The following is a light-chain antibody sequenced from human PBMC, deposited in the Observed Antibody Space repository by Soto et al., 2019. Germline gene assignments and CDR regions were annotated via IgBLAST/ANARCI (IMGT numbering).Light chain of an antibody. V-gene: IGLV1-47*01. CDR3: AAWHDGLSGYV. Sequence: QSVLTQPPSASGTPGQTITISCSGSRSNVATNYVYWFQQLPGTATKLLIYRNDQRPSGVPDRFSGSKSGTSGSLAISGLRSEDEADYYCAAWHDGLSGYVFGTGTKLTVL. J-gene: IGLJ1*01. CDR2: RND. CDR1: RSNVATNY.